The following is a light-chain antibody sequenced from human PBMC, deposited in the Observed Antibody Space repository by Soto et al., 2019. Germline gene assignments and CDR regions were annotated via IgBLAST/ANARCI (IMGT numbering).Light chain of an antibody. CDR2: SNY. J-gene: IGLJ1*01. CDR3: AALDDSMSGYV. CDR1: ISDIWGNS. V-gene: IGLV1-47*02. Sequence: QSVVTQPPSVSPAPGHKFTISCPGTISDIWGNSVSWYQQLPGTAPKLLIYSNYMRPSGVPDRISASKSGTSPSLEISVLRSEDEADYYCAALDDSMSGYVFATGTKVTVL.